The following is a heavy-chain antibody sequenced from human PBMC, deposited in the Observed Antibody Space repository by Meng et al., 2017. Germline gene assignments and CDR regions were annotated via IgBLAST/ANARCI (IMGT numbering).Heavy chain of an antibody. Sequence: QVPLVPSWGQVTTPGASVNVSCKASGYTFPAPPNSWVRQGHGKGLEGMEWVHPNGGGTSYARKFQGRVTMPRETSISTAYMELSSLRFDDTAIYYCGRLGADYDTLTGYSLYYFDYWGQGALVTVSS. CDR3: GRLGADYDTLTGYSLYYFDY. D-gene: IGHD3-9*01. V-gene: IGHV1-2*07. CDR1: GYTFPAPP. CDR2: VHPNGGGT. J-gene: IGHJ4*02.